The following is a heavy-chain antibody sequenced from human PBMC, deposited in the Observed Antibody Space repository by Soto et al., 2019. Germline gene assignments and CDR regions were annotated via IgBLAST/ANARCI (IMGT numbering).Heavy chain of an antibody. V-gene: IGHV3-23*01. CDR1: GFTFSSYA. CDR3: AKDGVAVAVTVFDY. J-gene: IGHJ4*02. D-gene: IGHD6-19*01. CDR2: ISGSGGST. Sequence: EVQLLESGGGLVQPGGSLRLSCAASGFTFSSYAMSWVRQAPGKGLEWVSAISGSGGSTYYADSVKGRFTISSDNSQNTMYLQMNSLRAEDTAVYYWAKDGVAVAVTVFDYWGQGTLVTVSS.